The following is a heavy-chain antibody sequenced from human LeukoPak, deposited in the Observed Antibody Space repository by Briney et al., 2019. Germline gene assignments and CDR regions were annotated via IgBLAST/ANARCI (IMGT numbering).Heavy chain of an antibody. D-gene: IGHD2-15*01. CDR2: IYYSGST. Sequence: SETLSLTCTVSGGSISSYYWSWIRQPPGKGLEWIGYIYYSGSTNYNPSLKSRVTISVDTSEHQFFLKLSSVTAADTAMYYCARHPGGVVGASYYYGMDVWGQGTTVTVSS. V-gene: IGHV4-59*08. J-gene: IGHJ6*02. CDR1: GGSISSYY. CDR3: ARHPGGVVGASYYYGMDV.